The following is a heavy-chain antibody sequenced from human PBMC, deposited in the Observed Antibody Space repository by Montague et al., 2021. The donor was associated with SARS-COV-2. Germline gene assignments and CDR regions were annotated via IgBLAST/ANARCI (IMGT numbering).Heavy chain of an antibody. CDR1: GGSISSSNYY. J-gene: IGHJ3*02. CDR2: IYYSGST. V-gene: IGHV4-39*01. Sequence: SETLSLTCTVSGGSISSSNYYWGWIRQPPGKGLEWIGSIYYSGSTYYNPSLKSRVTIFVDTSKNQFSLKLSSVTAADTAVYYCASPTYYYDSSGSDDFDNWGQGTMVTVSS. D-gene: IGHD3-22*01. CDR3: ASPTYYYDSSGSDDFDN.